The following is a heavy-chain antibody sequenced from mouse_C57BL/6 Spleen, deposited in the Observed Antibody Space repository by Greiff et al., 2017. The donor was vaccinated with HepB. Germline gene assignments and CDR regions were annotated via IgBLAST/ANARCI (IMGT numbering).Heavy chain of an antibody. CDR1: GYTFTDHT. CDR2: IYPRDGST. J-gene: IGHJ1*03. D-gene: IGHD1-1*01. Sequence: VKLMESDAELVKPGASVKISCKVSGYTFTDHTIHWMKQRPEQGLEWIGYIYPRDGSTKYNEKFKGKATLTADKSSSTAYMQLNSLTSEDSAVYFCARSEDLYYYGSSYENFDVWGTGTTVTVSS. V-gene: IGHV1-78*01. CDR3: ARSEDLYYYGSSYENFDV.